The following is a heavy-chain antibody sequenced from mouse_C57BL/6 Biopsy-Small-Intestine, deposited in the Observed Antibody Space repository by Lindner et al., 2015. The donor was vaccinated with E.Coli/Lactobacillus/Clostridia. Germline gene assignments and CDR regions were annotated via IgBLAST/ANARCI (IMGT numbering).Heavy chain of an antibody. D-gene: IGHD2-2*01. CDR1: GYAFSSSW. CDR2: IYPGDGDT. Sequence: ESGPDGLGEAVGASSEDFRAKASGYAFSSSWMNWVKQRPGKGLEWIGRIYPGDGDTNYNGKFKGKATLTADKSSSTAYMQLSSLTSEDSAVYFCARWFLLYAMDYWGQGTSVTVSS. J-gene: IGHJ4*01. CDR3: ARWFLLYAMDY. V-gene: IGHV1-82*01.